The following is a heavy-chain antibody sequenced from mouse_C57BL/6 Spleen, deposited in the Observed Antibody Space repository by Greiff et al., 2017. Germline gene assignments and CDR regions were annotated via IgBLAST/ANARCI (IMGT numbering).Heavy chain of an antibody. J-gene: IGHJ1*03. CDR1: GYTFTSYW. V-gene: IGHV1-69*01. Sequence: VQLQQPGAELVMPGASVKLSCKASGYTFTSYWMHLVKQRPGQGLALIGELDPSDSYPTYNQQFKGKSTLTVDKSSSTAYMQLSSLTSEDSAVYYCARSTTVVEGFDVWGTGTTVNVAS. CDR3: ARSTTVVEGFDV. D-gene: IGHD1-1*01. CDR2: LDPSDSYP.